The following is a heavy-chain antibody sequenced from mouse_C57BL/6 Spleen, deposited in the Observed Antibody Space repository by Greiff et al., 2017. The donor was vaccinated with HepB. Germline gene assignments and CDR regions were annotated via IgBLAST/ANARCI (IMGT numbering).Heavy chain of an antibody. CDR1: GYAFTNYL. V-gene: IGHV1-54*01. D-gene: IGHD2-4*01. Sequence: QVQLQQSGAELVRPGTSVKVSCKASGYAFTNYLIEWVKQRPGQGLEWIGVINPGSGGTNYNEKFKGKATLTADKSSSTAYMQLSSLTSEDSAVYFCARLPYYDYDGDYAMDYWGQGTSVTVSS. CDR3: ARLPYYDYDGDYAMDY. J-gene: IGHJ4*01. CDR2: INPGSGGT.